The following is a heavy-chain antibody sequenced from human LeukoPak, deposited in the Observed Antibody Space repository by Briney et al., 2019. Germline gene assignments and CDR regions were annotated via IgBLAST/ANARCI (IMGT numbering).Heavy chain of an antibody. CDR2: IYYSGST. CDR1: GGSISSYY. CDR3: ARDLKYYFDY. Sequence: SETLSLTCTVSGGSISSYYWSGIWQPPPRGLEWIGYIYYSGSTNYSPSLKGRVTISVDTSNNQSPLKLTSVTAARTAVYYCARDLKYYFDYWGQGTLVTVSS. V-gene: IGHV4-59*12. J-gene: IGHJ4*02.